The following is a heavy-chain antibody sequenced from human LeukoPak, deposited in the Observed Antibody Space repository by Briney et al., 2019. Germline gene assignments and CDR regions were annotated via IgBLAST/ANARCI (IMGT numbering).Heavy chain of an antibody. CDR2: IIPIFGTA. D-gene: IGHD1-26*01. CDR3: ARASRSYYQSYYFDY. Sequence: SVKVSCKASGGTFSSYAISWVRQAPGQGLEWMGGIIPIFGTANYAQKFQGRVTITTDESTSTAYMELSSLRSVDTAVYYCARASRSYYQSYYFDYWGQGTLVTVSS. J-gene: IGHJ4*02. V-gene: IGHV1-69*05. CDR1: GGTFSSYA.